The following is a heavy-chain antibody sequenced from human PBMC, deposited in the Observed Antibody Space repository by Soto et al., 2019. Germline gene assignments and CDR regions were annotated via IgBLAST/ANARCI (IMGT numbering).Heavy chain of an antibody. CDR3: AKDLFPYYYDSSGYYGAFDI. Sequence: GGSLRLSCAASGFTSSSYGMHWVRQAPGKGLEWVAVISYDGSNKYYADSVKGRFTISRDNSKNTLYLQMNSLRAEDTAVYYCAKDLFPYYYDSSGYYGAFDIWGQGTMVTVSS. J-gene: IGHJ3*02. CDR2: ISYDGSNK. D-gene: IGHD3-22*01. CDR1: GFTSSSYG. V-gene: IGHV3-30*18.